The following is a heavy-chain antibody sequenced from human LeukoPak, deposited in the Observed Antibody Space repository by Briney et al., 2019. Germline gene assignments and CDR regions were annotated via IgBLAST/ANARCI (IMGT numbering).Heavy chain of an antibody. D-gene: IGHD6-13*01. CDR2: IYYSGST. J-gene: IGHJ5*02. CDR1: GGSISSYY. V-gene: IGHV4-59*08. CDR3: ARHGGAAAGYNWFDP. Sequence: PSETLSLTCTVSGGSISSYYWSWIRQPPGKGLEWIGYIYYSGSTNYNPSLNSRATISVDTAKNQFSLKLSSVTAADTAVYYCARHGGAAAGYNWFDPWGQGTLVTVSS.